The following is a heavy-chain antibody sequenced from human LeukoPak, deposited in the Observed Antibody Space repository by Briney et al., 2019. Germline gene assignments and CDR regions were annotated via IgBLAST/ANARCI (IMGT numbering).Heavy chain of an antibody. CDR3: AKDLSYGRGGFDY. Sequence: GGXLRLSCAASGFTFSSYGMHWVRQAPGKGLEWVAFIRYDGSNKYYADSVKGRFTISRDNSKNTLYLQKNSLRAEDTAVYYCAKDLSYGRGGFDYWGQGTLVTVSS. V-gene: IGHV3-30*02. J-gene: IGHJ4*02. D-gene: IGHD5-18*01. CDR1: GFTFSSYG. CDR2: IRYDGSNK.